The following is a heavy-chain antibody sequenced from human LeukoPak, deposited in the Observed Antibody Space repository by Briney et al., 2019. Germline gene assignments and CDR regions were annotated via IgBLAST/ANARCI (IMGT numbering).Heavy chain of an antibody. Sequence: ASVKVSCKASGYTFTSYDINWVRQATGQGLEWMGWMNPNSGNTGYAQKFQGRVTITRNTSISTAYMELSSLKVSDTAMYYCARTYDTSTKPFQHWGQGTLVTVSS. CDR3: ARTYDTSTKPFQH. V-gene: IGHV1-8*03. J-gene: IGHJ1*01. D-gene: IGHD2-2*01. CDR1: GYTFTSYD. CDR2: MNPNSGNT.